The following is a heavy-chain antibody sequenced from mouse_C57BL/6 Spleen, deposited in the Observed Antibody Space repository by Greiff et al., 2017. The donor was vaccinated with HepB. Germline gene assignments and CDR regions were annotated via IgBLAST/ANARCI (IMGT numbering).Heavy chain of an antibody. D-gene: IGHD1-1*01. CDR1: GFSLTSYA. V-gene: IGHV2-9-1*01. Sequence: QVQLQQSGPGLVAPSQSLSITCTVSGFSLTSYAISWVRQPPGKGLEWLGVIWTGGGTNYNSALKSRLSISKDNSKSQVFLKMNSLQTDDTARYYCARNWGTTVVARSRAMDYWGQGTSVTVSS. CDR2: IWTGGGT. J-gene: IGHJ4*01. CDR3: ARNWGTTVVARSRAMDY.